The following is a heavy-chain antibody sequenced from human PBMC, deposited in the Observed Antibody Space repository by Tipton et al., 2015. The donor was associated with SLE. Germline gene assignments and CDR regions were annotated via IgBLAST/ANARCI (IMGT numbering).Heavy chain of an antibody. D-gene: IGHD3-10*01. CDR3: ARAKGSGTYSSGQFDS. CDR2: IYQSGGT. J-gene: IGHJ4*02. CDR1: GASISSSY. Sequence: TLSLTCIVSGASISSSYLSWIRQPPGKGLEWIGHIYQSGGTYYNPSLKGRVTISVDTSKNQFSLKLRSVTAADTALYYCARAKGSGTYSSGQFDSWSQGTLVTVSS. V-gene: IGHV4-59*01.